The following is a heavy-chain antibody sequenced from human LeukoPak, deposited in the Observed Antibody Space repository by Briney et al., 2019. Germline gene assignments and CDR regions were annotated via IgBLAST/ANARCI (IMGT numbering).Heavy chain of an antibody. V-gene: IGHV3-74*01. J-gene: IGHJ4*02. CDR3: TRSPYSSSWTFEY. CDR1: GFTFSSYW. Sequence: GGSLRLSCAASGFTFSSYWMHWVRQAPGKGLVWVSRIDSDGSSTSYADSVKGRFTISRDNAKNTLYLQMNSLRAEDTAVYYCTRSPYSSSWTFEYWGQGTLVSVPS. D-gene: IGHD6-13*01. CDR2: IDSDGSST.